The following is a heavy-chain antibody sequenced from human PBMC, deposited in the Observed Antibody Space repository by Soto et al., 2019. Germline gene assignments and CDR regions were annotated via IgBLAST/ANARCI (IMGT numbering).Heavy chain of an antibody. V-gene: IGHV3-23*05. Sequence: GGSLRLSCAVSGLTFDAYAMSWVRQAPGKGLEWVSTIDRISSRTHYADSVKGRFTISRDNSKNTLYLQTNSLRSEDTAVYYCARDQVWPGNGLDVRGQGTTVTVSS. CDR2: IDRISSRT. D-gene: IGHD3-16*01. CDR3: ARDQVWPGNGLDV. CDR1: GLTFDAYA. J-gene: IGHJ6*02.